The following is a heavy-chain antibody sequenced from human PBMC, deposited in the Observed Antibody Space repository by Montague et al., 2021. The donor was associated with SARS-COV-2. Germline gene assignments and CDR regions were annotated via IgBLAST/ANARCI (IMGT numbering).Heavy chain of an antibody. J-gene: IGHJ4*02. CDR2: IYFSGST. V-gene: IGHV4-39*07. CDR3: ARYLNGCSNSGGVDY. Sequence: SETLSLTCTVSGGSISSSSYYWSWLRQPPGKVLEWIGSIYFSGSTYYNPSLKRRVTISVDTSKNPFSLKLSSVTAAATAVYYCARYLNGCSNSGGVDYWGQGTLVTVSS. CDR1: GGSISSSSYY. D-gene: IGHD6-13*01.